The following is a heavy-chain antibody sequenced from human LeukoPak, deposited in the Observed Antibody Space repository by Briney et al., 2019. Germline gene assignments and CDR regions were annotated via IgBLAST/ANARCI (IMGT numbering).Heavy chain of an antibody. CDR2: ISWNSGSI. D-gene: IGHD3-22*01. Sequence: GRSLRLSCAASGFSFDEYAMHWVRQAPGKGLEWASGISWNSGSIAYADSVKGRFAVSRDNAKNSLYLQMNSLRAEDTAFYYCAKHSGPNYDNTGYSADWGQGTLVTVSS. CDR3: AKHSGPNYDNTGYSAD. V-gene: IGHV3-9*01. J-gene: IGHJ4*02. CDR1: GFSFDEYA.